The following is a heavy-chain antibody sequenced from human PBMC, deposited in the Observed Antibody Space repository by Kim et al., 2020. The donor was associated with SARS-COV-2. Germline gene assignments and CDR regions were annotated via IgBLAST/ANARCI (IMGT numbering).Heavy chain of an antibody. Sequence: ASVKVSCKASGYTFTNYAMNWVRQAPGQGLEWMGWINTNTGNPTYAQGFTGRFVFSLDTSVSTAYLQISSLKAEDTAVYYCARERLLRLGESTYYYYYGMDVWGQGTTVTVSS. V-gene: IGHV7-4-1*02. CDR3: ARERLLRLGESTYYYYYGMDV. J-gene: IGHJ6*02. CDR2: INTNTGNP. CDR1: GYTFTNYA. D-gene: IGHD3-16*01.